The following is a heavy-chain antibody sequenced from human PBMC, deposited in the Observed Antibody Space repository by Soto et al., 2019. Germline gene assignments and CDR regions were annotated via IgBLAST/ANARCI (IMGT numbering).Heavy chain of an antibody. Sequence: QVQLVQSGAEVKKPGASVKVSCKASGYTFTSYGISWVRQAPGQGLEWMGWISAYNGNTNYAQKLQGRVTMTTDTSXTTAYMELRSLRSDDTAVYYCARGILEWFRVSQADYWGQGTLVTVSS. J-gene: IGHJ4*02. D-gene: IGHD3-3*01. CDR3: ARGILEWFRVSQADY. CDR2: ISAYNGNT. V-gene: IGHV1-18*01. CDR1: GYTFTSYG.